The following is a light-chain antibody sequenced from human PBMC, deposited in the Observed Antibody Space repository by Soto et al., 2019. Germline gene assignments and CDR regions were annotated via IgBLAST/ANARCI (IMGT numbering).Light chain of an antibody. CDR3: QQYGNSPT. CDR1: QSVSSSY. V-gene: IGKV3-20*01. J-gene: IGKJ1*01. Sequence: EIVLTQSPGTLSLSPGERATLSFRASQSVSSSYLAWYRQKPGQAPRLLIYGASSRATGIPDRFSGSGSGTDFTLTINSLEPADFAVYYCQQYGNSPTFGQGTKVDIK. CDR2: GAS.